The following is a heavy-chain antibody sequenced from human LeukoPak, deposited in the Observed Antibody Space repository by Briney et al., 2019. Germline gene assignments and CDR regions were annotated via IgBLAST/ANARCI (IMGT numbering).Heavy chain of an antibody. Sequence: ASVTVSFMASVYTFISYGISWVRPAPGRGLAGMGWISAYNGNTNYAQKLQGRVTMTTDTSTSTAYMELRSLRADDTAVYYCARGQRWLVNWLDPWGQGTLVTVSS. CDR3: ARGQRWLVNWLDP. J-gene: IGHJ5*02. CDR2: ISAYNGNT. V-gene: IGHV1-18*01. CDR1: VYTFISYG. D-gene: IGHD6-19*01.